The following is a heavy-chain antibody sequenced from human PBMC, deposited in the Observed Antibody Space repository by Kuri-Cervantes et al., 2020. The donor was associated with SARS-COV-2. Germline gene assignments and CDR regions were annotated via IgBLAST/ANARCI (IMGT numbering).Heavy chain of an antibody. CDR2: ISWDGGST. CDR3: AKDMTPDYGGNVDY. D-gene: IGHD4-23*01. V-gene: IGHV3-43*01. Sequence: GESLKISCAASGFTFGASDMHWVRQAPGKGLEWVSLISWDGGSTYYADSVKGRFTISRDNSKNSLYLQMNSLRTEDTALYYCAKDMTPDYGGNVDYWGQGTLVTVSS. CDR1: GFTFGASD. J-gene: IGHJ4*02.